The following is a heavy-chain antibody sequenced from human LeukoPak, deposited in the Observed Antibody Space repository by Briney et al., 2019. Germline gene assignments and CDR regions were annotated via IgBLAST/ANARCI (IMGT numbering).Heavy chain of an antibody. V-gene: IGHV3-74*01. J-gene: IGHJ4*02. CDR3: ARGGDFWSGYQREFDY. Sequence: GGSLRLSCAASGFTFSSYWMHWVRQAPGKGLVWVSRINTDGSSTSYADSAKGRFTISRDNAKNTLYLQMNSLRAEDTAVYYCARGGDFWSGYQREFDYWGQGTLVTVSS. CDR1: GFTFSSYW. D-gene: IGHD3-3*01. CDR2: INTDGSST.